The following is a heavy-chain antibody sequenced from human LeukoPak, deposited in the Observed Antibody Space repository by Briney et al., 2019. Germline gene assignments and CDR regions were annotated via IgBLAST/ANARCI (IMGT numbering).Heavy chain of an antibody. V-gene: IGHV4-30-2*01. J-gene: IGHJ6*02. Sequence: SQTLSLTCTVSGGSISSGGYYWSWIRQPPGKGLEWIGEINHSGSTNYNPSLKSRVTISVDTSKNQFSLKLSSVTAADTAVFYCARVPPVGATSFYYYYGMDVWGQGTTVTVSS. CDR2: INHSGST. CDR3: ARVPPVGATSFYYYYGMDV. CDR1: GGSISSGGYY. D-gene: IGHD1-26*01.